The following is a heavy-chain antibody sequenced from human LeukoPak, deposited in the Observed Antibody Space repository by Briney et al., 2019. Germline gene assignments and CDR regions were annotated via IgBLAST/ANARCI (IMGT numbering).Heavy chain of an antibody. D-gene: IGHD1-26*01. CDR3: ARDKGADEGSKFDY. Sequence: PSGTLSLTCAVYGGSFSGYYWSWVRQAPGKGLEWVANIRQDGNEKYYVDSVKGRFTISRDNAKHSLYLQMNSLRAEDTALYYCARDKGADEGSKFDYWGQGTLVTVSS. V-gene: IGHV3-7*03. CDR2: IRQDGNEK. CDR1: GGSFSGYY. J-gene: IGHJ4*02.